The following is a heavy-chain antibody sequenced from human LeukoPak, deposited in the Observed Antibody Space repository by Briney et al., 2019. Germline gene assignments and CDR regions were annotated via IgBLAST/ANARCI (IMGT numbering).Heavy chain of an antibody. CDR3: ARTPFTISPGNLDN. D-gene: IGHD2-2*03. V-gene: IGHV2-70*04. CDR2: IDWDDDK. J-gene: IGHJ4*02. Sequence: SGPTLVNPTQTLALTGTFSGLSLSSTSGMRVNWIRQPPGKALEWLARIDWDDDKFYSSSLKTRLTISKDTSKNQVVLTMTNMDPVDTATYYCARTPFTISPGNLDNWGRGTLVTVSS. CDR1: GLSLSSTSGMR.